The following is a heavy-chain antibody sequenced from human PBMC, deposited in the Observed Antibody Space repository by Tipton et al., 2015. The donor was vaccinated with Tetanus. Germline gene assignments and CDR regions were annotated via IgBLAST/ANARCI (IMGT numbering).Heavy chain of an antibody. CDR3: ARVRRGPNSVSRQGRGGMDV. D-gene: IGHD3-10*01. Sequence: SLRLSCAASGFTFSSYWMHWVRQAPGKGLVWVSRINSDGSSTSYADSVKGRFTISRDNAKNTLSLQMNSLRVEDTAVYYCARVRRGPNSVSRQGRGGMDVWGQGTTVTVSS. V-gene: IGHV3-74*01. CDR1: GFTFSSYW. CDR2: INSDGSST. J-gene: IGHJ6*02.